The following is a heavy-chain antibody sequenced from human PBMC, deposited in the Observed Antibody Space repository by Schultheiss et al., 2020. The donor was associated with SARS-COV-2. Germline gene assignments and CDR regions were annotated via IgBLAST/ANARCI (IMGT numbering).Heavy chain of an antibody. CDR1: GFTFSSYA. CDR3: AKDPRIAAGGYYYYYMDV. CDR2: ISSNGGST. Sequence: GGSLRLSCAASGFTFSSYAMHWVRQAPGKGLEYVSAISSNGGSTYYANSVKGRFTISRDNSKNTLYLQMNSLRAEDTAVYYCAKDPRIAAGGYYYYYMDVWGKGTTVTVSS. J-gene: IGHJ6*03. V-gene: IGHV3-64*01. D-gene: IGHD6-13*01.